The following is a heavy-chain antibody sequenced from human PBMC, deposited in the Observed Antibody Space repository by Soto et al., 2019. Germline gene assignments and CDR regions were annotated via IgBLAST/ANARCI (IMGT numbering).Heavy chain of an antibody. CDR3: ARLGNWNDEDYYYYGMDV. J-gene: IGHJ6*02. Sequence: ASVKVSCKASGYTFTGYYMPWVRQAPGQGLEWMGWINPNSGGTNYAQKFQGRVTMTRDTSISTAYMELSRLRSDDTAVYYCARLGNWNDEDYYYYGMDVWGQGTTVTVSS. CDR2: INPNSGGT. D-gene: IGHD1-20*01. V-gene: IGHV1-2*02. CDR1: GYTFTGYY.